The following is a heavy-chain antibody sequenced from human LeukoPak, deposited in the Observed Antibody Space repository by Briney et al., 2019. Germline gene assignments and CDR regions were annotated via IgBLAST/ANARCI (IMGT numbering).Heavy chain of an antibody. CDR1: GFTFSSYS. V-gene: IGHV3-30-3*01. CDR3: ARDQAIAAAGTTWGFDY. CDR2: ISYDGTNT. J-gene: IGHJ4*02. D-gene: IGHD6-13*01. Sequence: GRSLRLSCAASGFTFSSYSLHWVRQAPGKGLEWISFISYDGTNTYYADSVKGRFTISRDNSKNTLYLQMNSLRAEDTAVYYCARDQAIAAAGTTWGFDYWGQGTLVTVSS.